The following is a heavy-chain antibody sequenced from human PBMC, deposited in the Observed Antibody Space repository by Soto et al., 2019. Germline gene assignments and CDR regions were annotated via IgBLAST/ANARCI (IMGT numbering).Heavy chain of an antibody. J-gene: IGHJ4*01. CDR3: ARGVFSSTEYTWTHGTYFDC. CDR2: LSDSGSDK. Sequence: PGGALRLSCAASGFTLRKSAMTWVRQAPGQGLQYISSLSDSGSDKFYADSVKGRFTISRDSTKQTLYLQMNSLRPDDTAMYYCARGVFSSTEYTWTHGTYFDCYGHGGPVTVSS. V-gene: IGHV3-23*01. CDR1: GFTLRKSA. D-gene: IGHD1-20*01.